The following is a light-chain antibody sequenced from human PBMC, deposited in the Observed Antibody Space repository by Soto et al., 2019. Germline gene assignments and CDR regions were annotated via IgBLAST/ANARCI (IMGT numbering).Light chain of an antibody. CDR3: QHYGGSPQT. V-gene: IGKV3-20*01. J-gene: IGKJ1*01. CDR2: GAS. CDR1: QSVSKY. Sequence: EIVLTQSPGTLALSPGEGATLSCRASQSVSKYLAWYQQKPGQAPRLLIYGASSRATGIPDSFSGSGSGTDFTLTISRLEPEDFAVYYCQHYGGSPQTFGQGTEVEIK.